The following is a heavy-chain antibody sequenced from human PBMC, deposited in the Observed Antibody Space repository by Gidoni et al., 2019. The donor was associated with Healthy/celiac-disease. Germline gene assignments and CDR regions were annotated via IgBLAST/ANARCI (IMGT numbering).Heavy chain of an antibody. Sequence: EVQLLVSGRGLVKPGGSLTLPCADSGFTFRNAWMIWVRQAPGKGMEWVGRIKSKANSGTTDYAAPVKGRFTIEKDESKKTLYMQMNSLKTEDTAVYYCNTGPTITIVGVDYWGQGTLVTVSS. V-gene: IGHV3-15*01. CDR3: NTGPTITIVGVDY. D-gene: IGHD3-3*01. CDR2: IKSKANSGTT. J-gene: IGHJ4*02. CDR1: GFTFRNAW.